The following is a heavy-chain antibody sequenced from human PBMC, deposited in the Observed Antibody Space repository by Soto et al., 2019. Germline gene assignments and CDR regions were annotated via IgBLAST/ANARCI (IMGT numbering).Heavy chain of an antibody. V-gene: IGHV3-74*01. Sequence: GGSLRLSCAASGFTFSSHWMHWVRQAPGKGLVWVSRINIYGSTTTYADSVKGRFTISRDNAKNTLYLQMNSLRVEDTAVYYCGRGGSLEARGLDNWGQGTLVTVSS. CDR3: GRGGSLEARGLDN. CDR1: GFTFSSHW. CDR2: INIYGSTT. D-gene: IGHD3-10*01. J-gene: IGHJ4*02.